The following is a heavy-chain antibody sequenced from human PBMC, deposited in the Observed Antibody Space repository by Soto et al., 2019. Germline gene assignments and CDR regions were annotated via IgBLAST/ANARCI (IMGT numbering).Heavy chain of an antibody. CDR3: ARDTVVAGTSDY. D-gene: IGHD6-19*01. CDR2: ISAYNGNT. V-gene: IGHV1-18*01. J-gene: IGHJ4*02. Sequence: ASVPGACKASWYTIPSDGVSWVRQAPGQGLEWMGWISAYNGNTNYAQKLQGRVTMTTDTSTSTAYMELRSLRSDDTAVYYCARDTVVAGTSDYWGQGTLVTVSS. CDR1: WYTIPSDG.